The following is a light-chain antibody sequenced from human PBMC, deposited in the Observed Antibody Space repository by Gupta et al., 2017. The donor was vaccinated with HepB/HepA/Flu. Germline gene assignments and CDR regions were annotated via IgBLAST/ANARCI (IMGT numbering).Light chain of an antibody. J-gene: IGLJ3*02. CDR3: QSYDTSLSGSRV. CDR1: SSNFGAGYD. V-gene: IGLV1-40*01. Sequence: QSVLTQPPSVSGAPGPRVTISCTGSSSNFGAGYDAHWYQQVPGTAPKLLIYGNSNRPSGVPDRFSGSKSGTSASLVITGLQAEDEADYYCQSYDTSLSGSRVFGGGTKLTVL. CDR2: GNS.